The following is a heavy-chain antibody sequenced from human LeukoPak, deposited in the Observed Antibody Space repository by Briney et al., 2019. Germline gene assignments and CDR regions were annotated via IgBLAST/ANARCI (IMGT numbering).Heavy chain of an antibody. Sequence: NSSETLSLTCAVYGGSFSGYYWSWIRQPPGKGLEWIGEINHSGTTSYNPSLKSRVTISVDTSKNQFSLKLSSVTAADTAVYYCARTTEGGYTYDYFYYYYMDVWGKGTTVTISS. CDR2: INHSGTT. D-gene: IGHD5-18*01. CDR1: GGSFSGYY. J-gene: IGHJ6*03. CDR3: ARTTEGGYTYDYFYYYYMDV. V-gene: IGHV4-34*01.